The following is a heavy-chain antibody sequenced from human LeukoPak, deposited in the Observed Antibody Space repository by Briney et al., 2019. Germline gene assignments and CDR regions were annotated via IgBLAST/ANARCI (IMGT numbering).Heavy chain of an antibody. CDR3: TRDPIGHDPYFDY. D-gene: IGHD2-21*01. Sequence: SGGSLRLSCTASGFTFGDYAMSWFRQAPGKGLEWVGFIRSKAYGGTTEYAASVKGRFTISRDDSKSIAYLQMNSLKTEDTAVYYCTRDPIGHDPYFDYWGQGTLVTVSS. CDR1: GFTFGDYA. V-gene: IGHV3-49*03. J-gene: IGHJ4*02. CDR2: IRSKAYGGTT.